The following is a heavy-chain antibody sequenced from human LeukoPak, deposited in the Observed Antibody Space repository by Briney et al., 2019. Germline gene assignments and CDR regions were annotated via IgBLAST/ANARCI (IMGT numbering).Heavy chain of an antibody. J-gene: IGHJ4*02. CDR2: IYYSGST. CDR1: GGSISSGDYD. CDR3: ARNLHTIFGGVIISYFDY. V-gene: IGHV4-30-4*01. Sequence: MSSETLSLTCTVPGGSISSGDYDWSWIRQPPGKGLEWIGYIYYSGSTYYNPSLKSRVTISVDTFKNQFSLKLGSVTAADTAVYYCARNLHTIFGGVIISYFDYWGQGTLVTVSS. D-gene: IGHD3-3*01.